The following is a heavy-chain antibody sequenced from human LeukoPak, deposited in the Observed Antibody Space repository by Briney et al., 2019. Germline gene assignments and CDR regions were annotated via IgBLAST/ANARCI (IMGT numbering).Heavy chain of an antibody. D-gene: IGHD5-12*01. CDR2: VSGSGGYT. Sequence: GGSLRLSCAASGFTFSSYAMNWVRQTPGKGLEWVSAVSGSGGYTYYADSVKGRFTISRDNSKNTLYLQMNSLRAEDTAVYYCAKGESGYSTFDYWGQGTLVTVSS. CDR3: AKGESGYSTFDY. CDR1: GFTFSSYA. J-gene: IGHJ4*02. V-gene: IGHV3-23*01.